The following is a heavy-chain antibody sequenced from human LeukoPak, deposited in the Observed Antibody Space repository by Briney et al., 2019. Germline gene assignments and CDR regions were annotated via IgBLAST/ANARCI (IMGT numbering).Heavy chain of an antibody. CDR3: ARSGSSGYGLGIDWFDP. CDR2: ISAYNGNT. CDR1: GYTFTSYG. V-gene: IGHV1-18*01. D-gene: IGHD3-22*01. Sequence: ASVKVSCKASGYTFTSYGISWVRQAPGQGLEWMGWISAYNGNTNYAQKLQGRVTMTTDTSTSTAYMELRSLRSDDTAVYYCARSGSSGYGLGIDWFDPWGQGTLVTVSS. J-gene: IGHJ5*02.